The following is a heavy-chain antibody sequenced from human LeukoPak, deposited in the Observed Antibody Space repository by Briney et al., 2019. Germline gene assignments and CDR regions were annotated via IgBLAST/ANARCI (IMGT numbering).Heavy chain of an antibody. CDR3: ARAPDYGDYVGAFDI. V-gene: IGHV3-53*01. CDR1: GFTVSSNY. D-gene: IGHD4-17*01. Sequence: GGSLRLSCAASGFTVSSNYMSWVRQAPGKGLEWVSVIYSGGSTYYADSVKGRFTISRDNSKNTLYLQMNSLRAEDTAVYYCARAPDYGDYVGAFDIWGQGTMVTVSS. J-gene: IGHJ3*02. CDR2: IYSGGST.